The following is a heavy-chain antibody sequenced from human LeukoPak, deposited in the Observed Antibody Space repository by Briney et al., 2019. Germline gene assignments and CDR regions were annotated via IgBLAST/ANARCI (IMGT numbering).Heavy chain of an antibody. CDR3: AALLVVAASPVRVGP. CDR2: SIPIFGTA. J-gene: IGHJ5*02. V-gene: IGHV1-69*06. CDR1: GCTGSSYA. D-gene: IGHD2-15*01. Sequence: GASVKVSCKASGCTGSSYAISWVRQGPGQGLGWMGVSIPIFGTANYAQKFQGRGTITADKSTSTAYMELSSLRSDDTAVYYCAALLVVAASPVRVGPWGQGPLVTVPS.